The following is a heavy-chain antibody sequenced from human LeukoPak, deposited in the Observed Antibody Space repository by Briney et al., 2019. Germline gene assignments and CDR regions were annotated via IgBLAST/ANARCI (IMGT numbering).Heavy chain of an antibody. J-gene: IGHJ4*02. CDR2: IKQDGSEK. CDR1: GFTFSSYW. CDR3: ARWEVYYYDSSGWLNYFDY. D-gene: IGHD3-22*01. V-gene: IGHV3-7*01. Sequence: GGSLRLSCAASGFTFSSYWMSWVRQAPGKGLEWVANIKQDGSEKYYVDSVKGRFTSSRDNAKNSLYLQMNSLRAEDTAVYYCARWEVYYYDSSGWLNYFDYWGQGTLVTVSS.